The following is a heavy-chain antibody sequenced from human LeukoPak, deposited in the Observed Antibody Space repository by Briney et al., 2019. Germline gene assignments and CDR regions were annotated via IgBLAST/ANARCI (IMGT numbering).Heavy chain of an antibody. V-gene: IGHV3-7*01. Sequence: GGSLRLSCVASGFTFSRYWMTWVRQAPGKGLEWVANIKQDGNEKHYVDSVEGRFTISRDNAKNSLYLQMNGLRAEDTAVYYCARDLDTYVVLTAYDSFDMRGQGTMVTVSS. CDR1: GFTFSRYW. CDR3: ARDLDTYVVLTAYDSFDM. CDR2: IKQDGNEK. J-gene: IGHJ3*02. D-gene: IGHD2-21*02.